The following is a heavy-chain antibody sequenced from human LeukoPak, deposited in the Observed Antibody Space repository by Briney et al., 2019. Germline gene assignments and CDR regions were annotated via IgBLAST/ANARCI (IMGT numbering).Heavy chain of an antibody. D-gene: IGHD2-15*01. CDR2: INPSGGST. CDR3: ARDYSGYCSGGSCFNMDV. V-gene: IGHV1-46*01. J-gene: IGHJ6*03. Sequence: ASVTVSCKASGYTFTSYYMHWVRQAPGQGLEWMGIINPSGGSTSYAQKFQGRVTMTRDMSTSTVYMELSSLRSEDTAVYYCARDYSGYCSGGSCFNMDVWGKGTTVTVSS. CDR1: GYTFTSYY.